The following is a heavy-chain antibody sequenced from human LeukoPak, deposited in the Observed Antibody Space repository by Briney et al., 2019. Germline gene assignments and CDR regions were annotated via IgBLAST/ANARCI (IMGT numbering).Heavy chain of an antibody. Sequence: PGGSLRLSCAASGFTFSSYAMSWVRQAPGKGLEWVSAISGSCGSTYYADSVKGRFTISRDNSKNTLSLQMNSLRAEDTAVYYCAKDYHSRGSYWGQGTLVTVSS. D-gene: IGHD6-19*01. CDR2: ISGSCGST. J-gene: IGHJ4*02. V-gene: IGHV3-23*01. CDR1: GFTFSSYA. CDR3: AKDYHSRGSY.